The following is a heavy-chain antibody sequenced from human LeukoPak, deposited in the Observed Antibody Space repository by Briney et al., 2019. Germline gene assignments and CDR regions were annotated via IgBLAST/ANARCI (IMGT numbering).Heavy chain of an antibody. Sequence: SVKVSCKASGGTFSSYAISWVRQPPGQGLKWMGGIIPIFGTANYAQKFQGRVTITADESTSTAYMELSSLRSEDTAVHYCARGYGKFLRKSYGMDVWGQGTTVTVSS. CDR2: IIPIFGTA. D-gene: IGHD1-14*01. CDR3: ARGYGKFLRKSYGMDV. V-gene: IGHV1-69*01. CDR1: GGTFSSYA. J-gene: IGHJ6*02.